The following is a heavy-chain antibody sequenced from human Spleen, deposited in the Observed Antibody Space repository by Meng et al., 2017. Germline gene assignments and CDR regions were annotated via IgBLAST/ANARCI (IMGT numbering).Heavy chain of an antibody. V-gene: IGHV4-34*01. D-gene: IGHD4-11*01. CDR1: GGSISGYY. CDR3: ARGPRITVAGGWFDP. J-gene: IGHJ5*02. Sequence: QVQVQQWGAGLLKPSETLSLTCAVYGGSISGYYWTWIRQPPGKGLEWIGEINHSGSTTYNPSLKSRVTISVDTSKNQFSLKLNSVTAADTAVYYCARGPRITVAGGWFDPWGQGTLVTVSS. CDR2: INHSGST.